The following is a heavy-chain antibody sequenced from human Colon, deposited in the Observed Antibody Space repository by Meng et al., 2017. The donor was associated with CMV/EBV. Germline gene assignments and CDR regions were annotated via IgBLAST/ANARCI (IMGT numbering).Heavy chain of an antibody. CDR1: GDSVSSGTVA. Sequence: QVQLQQSGPGLVKPSXTLTLTCAISGDSVSSGTVAWNWIRQSPSRGLEWLGRTYYRSTWGNDYAISVRSRLTITPDTAKNQFSLHLKSVTPEDTAVYYCARDRLWAFDIWGQGTMVNVSS. CDR2: TYYRSTWGN. V-gene: IGHV6-1*01. D-gene: IGHD3-16*01. J-gene: IGHJ3*02. CDR3: ARDRLWAFDI.